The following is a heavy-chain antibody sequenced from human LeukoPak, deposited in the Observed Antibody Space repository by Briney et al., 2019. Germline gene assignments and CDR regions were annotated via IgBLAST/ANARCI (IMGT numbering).Heavy chain of an antibody. CDR3: ARDGILWFGELFQGWNY. V-gene: IGHV1-18*01. Sequence: ASVKVSCKASGYTFTSYGISWVRQAPGQGLEWMGWISAYNGNTNYAQKLQGRVTMTTDTSTSTAYMELRSLRSDDTAVYYCARDGILWFGELFQGWNYWGQGTLVTVSS. CDR2: ISAYNGNT. CDR1: GYTFTSYG. D-gene: IGHD3-10*01. J-gene: IGHJ4*02.